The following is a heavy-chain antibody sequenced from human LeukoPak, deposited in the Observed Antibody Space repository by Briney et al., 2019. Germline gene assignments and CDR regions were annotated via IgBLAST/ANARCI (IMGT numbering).Heavy chain of an antibody. CDR3: ARHGNWDPFDY. D-gene: IGHD7-27*01. J-gene: IGHJ4*02. V-gene: IGHV4-39*01. Sequence: SETLSLTCTVSGDSINSSDYYWAWIRQPPGEGLEWIGTIYYSGSTYYKSSLKSRLTISVDSSKNQFTLKMISVTAADTGVYYCARHGNWDPFDYWGQGTLVTVSS. CDR1: GDSINSSDYY. CDR2: IYYSGST.